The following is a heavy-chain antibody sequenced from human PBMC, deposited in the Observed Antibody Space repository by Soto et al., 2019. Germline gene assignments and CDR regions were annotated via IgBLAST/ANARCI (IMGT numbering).Heavy chain of an antibody. D-gene: IGHD3-22*01. CDR3: ARDWSITMIVVVNGYGMDV. V-gene: IGHV1-18*01. Sequence: ASVKVSCKASGYTFHNYGVNWVRQAPGHGLEWMGRISAYNYNTHYAQNFEGRVTMTTDTSTSTAYMELRSLRSDDTAIYYCARDWSITMIVVVNGYGMDVWGQGTTVTVSS. CDR2: ISAYNYNT. J-gene: IGHJ6*02. CDR1: GYTFHNYG.